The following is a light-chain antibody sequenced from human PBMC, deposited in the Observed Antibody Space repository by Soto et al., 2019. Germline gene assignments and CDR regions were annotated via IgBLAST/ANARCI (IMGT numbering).Light chain of an antibody. Sequence: EIVLTQSPGTLSLSPGERATLSCRASQSVSSSYLAWYQHKPGQAPRLLIYGASSRATGIQDRFSGSGSGTDFTLTISRLESEDVAVYYCQQYGSSPRTFGQGTKLEIK. J-gene: IGKJ2*02. CDR2: GAS. CDR3: QQYGSSPRT. V-gene: IGKV3-20*01. CDR1: QSVSSSY.